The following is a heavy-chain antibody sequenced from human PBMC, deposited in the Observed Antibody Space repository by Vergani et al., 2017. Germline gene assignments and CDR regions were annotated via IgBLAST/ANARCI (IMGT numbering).Heavy chain of an antibody. CDR1: GFTFSSYG. J-gene: IGHJ4*02. CDR2: IRYDGSNK. V-gene: IGHV3-30*02. Sequence: QVQLVESGGGVVQPGGSLRLSCAASGFTFSSYGMHWVRQAPGKGLEWVAFIRYDGSNKYYADSVKGRFTISRDNSKNTLYLQMNSLRSEDTAVYYCARDPSRWYYFDYWGQGTLVTVSS. CDR3: ARDPSRWYYFDY. D-gene: IGHD4-23*01.